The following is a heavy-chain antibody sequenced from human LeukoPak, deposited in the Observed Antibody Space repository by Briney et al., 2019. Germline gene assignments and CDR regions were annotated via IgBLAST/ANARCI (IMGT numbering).Heavy chain of an antibody. CDR3: AREIQGGLFDY. CDR2: ISSSSTYI. J-gene: IGHJ4*02. CDR1: GFTLSSYS. V-gene: IGHV3-21*01. D-gene: IGHD5-12*01. Sequence: PGGSLRLSCAASGFTLSSYSMNWVRQAPGKGLDWVASISSSSTYIYYTDSVKGRFTMSRDNAKNSLYLQMNSLRAEDTAVYYCAREIQGGLFDYWGQGTLVTVSS.